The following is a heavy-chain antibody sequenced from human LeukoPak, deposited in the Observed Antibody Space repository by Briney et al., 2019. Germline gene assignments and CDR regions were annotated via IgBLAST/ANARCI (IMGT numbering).Heavy chain of an antibody. CDR2: IYYSGST. D-gene: IGHD6-13*01. J-gene: IGHJ5*02. CDR1: GGSISSYY. V-gene: IGHV4-39*07. Sequence: PSETLSLTCTVSGGSISSYYWGWIRQPPGKGLEWIGSIYYSGSTYYNPSLKSRVTISVDTSKNQFSLKLSSVTAADTAVYYCARVAAAGRWFDPWGQGTLVTVSS. CDR3: ARVAAAGRWFDP.